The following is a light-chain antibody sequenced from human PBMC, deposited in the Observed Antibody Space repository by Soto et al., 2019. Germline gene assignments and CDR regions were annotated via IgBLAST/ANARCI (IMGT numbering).Light chain of an antibody. CDR3: QQYGSSYPWT. V-gene: IGKV3-20*01. Sequence: EIVLTQSPGTLSLSPGERATLSCRASQSVSSSYLAWYQQKPGQAPRLLIYGASNRATGIPDRFSGSGSGTDFTLTISRLEPEDFAVYYCQQYGSSYPWTFGQGTKVDIK. J-gene: IGKJ1*01. CDR1: QSVSSSY. CDR2: GAS.